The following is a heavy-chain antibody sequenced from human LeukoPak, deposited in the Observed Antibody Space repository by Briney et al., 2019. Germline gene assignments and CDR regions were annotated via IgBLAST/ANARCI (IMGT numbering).Heavy chain of an antibody. CDR1: GGSISSYY. Sequence: SETLSLTCTVSGGSISSYYWSWIRQPPGKGLEWIGYIYYSGSTNYNPSLKSRVTISVDTSKNQFSLKLSSVTAADTAVYYCARMAYDSSGYVFWPHAFDIWGQGTMVTVSS. D-gene: IGHD3-22*01. V-gene: IGHV4-59*01. CDR3: ARMAYDSSGYVFWPHAFDI. CDR2: IYYSGST. J-gene: IGHJ3*02.